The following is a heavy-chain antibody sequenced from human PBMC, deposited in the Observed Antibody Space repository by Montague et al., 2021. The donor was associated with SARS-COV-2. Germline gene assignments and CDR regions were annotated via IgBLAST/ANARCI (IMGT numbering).Heavy chain of an antibody. Sequence: RLSCAASGFTFSSYGMHWVRQAPGKGLEWVAVIWYDGSNKYYADSVKGRFTSSRDNSKNTLYLQMNSLRAEDTAVYYCARGLAVAWREYFQHWGQGTLVTVSS. J-gene: IGHJ1*01. CDR1: GFTFSSYG. V-gene: IGHV3-33*01. CDR3: ARGLAVAWREYFQH. CDR2: IWYDGSNK. D-gene: IGHD6-19*01.